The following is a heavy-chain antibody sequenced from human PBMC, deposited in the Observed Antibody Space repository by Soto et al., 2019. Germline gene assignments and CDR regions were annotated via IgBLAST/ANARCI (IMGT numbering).Heavy chain of an antibody. CDR3: AKDPDYSSGWFDY. V-gene: IGHV3-23*01. J-gene: IGHJ4*02. CDR1: GFTFSSYA. D-gene: IGHD6-19*01. CDR2: ISGSGGST. Sequence: EVQLLESGGGLVQPGGALRLSCAASGFTFSSYAMSWVRQAPGKGLGWVSAISGSGGSTYYADSGKGRFPISRDNAKNPLDLQMNSLRAEDTAVYYCAKDPDYSSGWFDYWGQGPLVTVSS.